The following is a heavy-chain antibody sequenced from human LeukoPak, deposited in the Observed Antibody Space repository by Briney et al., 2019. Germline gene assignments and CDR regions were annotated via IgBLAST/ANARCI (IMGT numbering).Heavy chain of an antibody. V-gene: IGHV3-7*01. Sequence: GGSLRLSCAASGFTFSSYWMSWVRQAPGKGLEWVANINRGGSKTYYVDSVKGRFTISRDNAKNILYLEMNSLRAEDTALYYCARVDGSRCSDYWGQGTLVTVSS. J-gene: IGHJ4*02. CDR2: INRGGSKT. CDR3: ARVDGSRCSDY. CDR1: GFTFSSYW. D-gene: IGHD6-13*01.